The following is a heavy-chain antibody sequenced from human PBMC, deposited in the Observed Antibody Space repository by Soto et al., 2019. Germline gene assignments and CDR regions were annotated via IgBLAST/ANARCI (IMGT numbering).Heavy chain of an antibody. CDR3: AKSSGWYINWFDP. D-gene: IGHD6-19*01. CDR2: ISHDGSNK. CDR1: GFTFSNHG. Sequence: QVQLVESGGGVVQPGRSLRLSCVASGFTFSNHGMHWVRQAPCKGLEWVAVISHDGSNKHYADSVKGRFTISRDNSKNTLDLQMNCMRAEDTAVYYCAKSSGWYINWFDPWGQGTLVTVSS. V-gene: IGHV3-30*18. J-gene: IGHJ5*02.